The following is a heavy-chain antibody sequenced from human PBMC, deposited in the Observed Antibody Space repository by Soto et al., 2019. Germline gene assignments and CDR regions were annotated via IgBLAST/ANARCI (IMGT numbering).Heavy chain of an antibody. CDR2: ISGSGGST. D-gene: IGHD6-13*01. CDR1: GFTFSSYA. J-gene: IGHJ6*02. CDR3: AGGSVMSSSWYRGYYYYYGMDV. V-gene: IGHV3-23*01. Sequence: VGSLRLSCAASGFTFSSYAMSWVRQAPGKGLEWVSAISGSGGSTYYADSVKGRFTISRDNSKNTLYLQMNSLRAEDTAVYYCAGGSVMSSSWYRGYYYYYGMDVWGQGTTVTVS.